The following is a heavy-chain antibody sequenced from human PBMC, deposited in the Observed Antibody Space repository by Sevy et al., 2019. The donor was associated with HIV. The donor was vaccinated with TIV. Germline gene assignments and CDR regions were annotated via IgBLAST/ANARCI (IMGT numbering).Heavy chain of an antibody. CDR2: INGDGTNT. J-gene: IGHJ4*02. V-gene: IGHV3-74*01. CDR1: GFTFNRNW. CDR3: AILGTYYYDGSGYYYQVPSDY. Sequence: GGSLRLSCAASGFTFNRNWMHWVRQAPGKGLVWVSQINGDGTNTNYADSVKGRFTSSRDNFKNTLYLQRNSLRAEDTAVYYCAILGTYYYDGSGYYYQVPSDYWGQGTLVTVSS. D-gene: IGHD3-22*01.